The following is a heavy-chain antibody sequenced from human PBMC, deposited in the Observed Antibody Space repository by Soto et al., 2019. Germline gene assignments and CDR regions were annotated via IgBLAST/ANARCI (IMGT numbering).Heavy chain of an antibody. V-gene: IGHV3-23*01. Sequence: EVQLLESGGGLVQPGGSLRLSCAASGFTFSSYAMSWVRQAPGKGLEWVSTISGSDSAYYADSVKGRLTVSRDNSKNTPYLQMNSLRPEDTAVYYCAKPANRWIQQYYFDYWGQGTLVTVSS. J-gene: IGHJ4*02. D-gene: IGHD5-18*01. CDR3: AKPANRWIQQYYFDY. CDR1: GFTFSSYA. CDR2: ISGSDSA.